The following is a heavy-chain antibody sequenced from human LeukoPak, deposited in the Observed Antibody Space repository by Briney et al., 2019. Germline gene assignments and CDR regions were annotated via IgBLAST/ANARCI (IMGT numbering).Heavy chain of an antibody. V-gene: IGHV3-30*02. CDR1: GFTFSSYT. Sequence: GGSLRLSCAASGFTFSSYTMNWVRQAPGKGLEWVAFIRYDGSNKYYADSVKGRFTISRDNSKNTLYLQMNSLRAEDTAVYYCAKDRSYSSGSVTDYWGQGTLVTVSS. CDR3: AKDRSYSSGSVTDY. D-gene: IGHD3-22*01. CDR2: IRYDGSNK. J-gene: IGHJ4*02.